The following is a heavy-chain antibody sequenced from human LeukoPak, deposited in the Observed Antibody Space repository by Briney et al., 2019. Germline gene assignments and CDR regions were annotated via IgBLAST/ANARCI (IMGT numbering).Heavy chain of an antibody. CDR2: IRYDGSNK. D-gene: IGHD2-2*02. J-gene: IGHJ6*03. Sequence: PGGSLRLSCAASGFTFSGYGMHWVRQAPGKGLEWVAFIRYDGSNKYYADSVKGRFTISRDNSKNTLYLQMNSLRAEDTAVYYCAKDSTSCYTGCDYYYYMDVWGKGTTVTVSS. CDR1: GFTFSGYG. V-gene: IGHV3-30*02. CDR3: AKDSTSCYTGCDYYYYMDV.